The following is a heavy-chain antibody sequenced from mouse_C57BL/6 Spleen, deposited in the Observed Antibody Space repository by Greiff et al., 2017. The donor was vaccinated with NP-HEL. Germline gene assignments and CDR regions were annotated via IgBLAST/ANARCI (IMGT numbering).Heavy chain of an antibody. CDR2: INPNNGGT. D-gene: IGHD1-1*01. V-gene: IGHV1-18*01. CDR1: GYTFTDYN. J-gene: IGHJ1*03. Sequence: VQLQQSGPELVKPGASVKIPCKASGYTFTDYNMDWVKQSHGKSLEWIGDINPNNGGTIYNQKFKGKATLTVDKSSSTAYMELRSLTSEDTAVYYCARFGYYGSSYGDWYFDVWGTGTTVTVSS. CDR3: ARFGYYGSSYGDWYFDV.